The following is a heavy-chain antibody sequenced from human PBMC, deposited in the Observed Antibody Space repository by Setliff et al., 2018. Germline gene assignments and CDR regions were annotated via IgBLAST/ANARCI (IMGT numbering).Heavy chain of an antibody. Sequence: SQTLSLTCAVYGGPFSSYYWSWIRQPPGKGLEWIGEINHSGSTYYNPSLKSRVTISVDTSKNQFSLKLSSVTAADTAVYYCARAAGYSSSWYHYYYGMDVWGQGTTVTVSS. J-gene: IGHJ6*02. CDR2: INHSGST. V-gene: IGHV4-34*01. D-gene: IGHD6-13*01. CDR1: GGPFSSYY. CDR3: ARAAGYSSSWYHYYYGMDV.